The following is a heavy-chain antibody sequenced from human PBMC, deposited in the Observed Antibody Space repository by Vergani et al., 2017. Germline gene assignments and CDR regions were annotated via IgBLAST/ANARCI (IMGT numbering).Heavy chain of an antibody. V-gene: IGHV4-39*01. D-gene: IGHD3-3*01. CDR2: IYYSGST. J-gene: IGHJ5*02. CDR1: GGSISSSSYY. Sequence: QLQLQESGPGLVKPSETLSLTCTVSGGSISSSSYYWGWIRQPPGKGLEWIGSIYYSGSTYYNPSLKSRVTISVDTSKNQFSRKLSSVTAADTAVYYCARQDGELRFLEWFLNWFDPWGQGTLVTVSS. CDR3: ARQDGELRFLEWFLNWFDP.